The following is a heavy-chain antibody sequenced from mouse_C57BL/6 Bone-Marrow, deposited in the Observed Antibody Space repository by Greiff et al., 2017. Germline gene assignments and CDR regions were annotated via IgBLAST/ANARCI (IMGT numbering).Heavy chain of an antibody. D-gene: IGHD1-1*01. CDR1: GFTFSSYG. Sequence: EVKVVESGGDLVKPGGSLKLSCAASGFTFSSYGMSWVRQTPDKRLEWVATISSGGSYTYYPDSVKGRFTISRDNAKNTLYLQMSSLKSEDTAMYYCARQFLFITTVVDPFDYWGQGTTLTVSS. V-gene: IGHV5-6*01. CDR2: ISSGGSYT. J-gene: IGHJ2*01. CDR3: ARQFLFITTVVDPFDY.